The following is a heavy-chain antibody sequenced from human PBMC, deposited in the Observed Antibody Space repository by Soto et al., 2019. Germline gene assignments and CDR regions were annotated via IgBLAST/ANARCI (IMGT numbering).Heavy chain of an antibody. J-gene: IGHJ6*02. CDR1: GYTFTGYY. Sequence: GASVKVSCKASGYTFTGYYMHWVRQAPGQGLEWTGWINPNSGGTNYAQKFQGWVTMTRDTSISTAYMELSRLRSDDTAVYYRARERITIFGVVIFGMDVWGQGTTVTVSS. CDR2: INPNSGGT. V-gene: IGHV1-2*04. CDR3: ARERITIFGVVIFGMDV. D-gene: IGHD3-3*01.